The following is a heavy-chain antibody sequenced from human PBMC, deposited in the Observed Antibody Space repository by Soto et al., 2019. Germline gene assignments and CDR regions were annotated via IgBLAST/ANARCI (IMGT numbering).Heavy chain of an antibody. CDR2: IWYDGSNK. D-gene: IGHD6-13*01. J-gene: IGHJ4*02. CDR3: ARDEFAGNRYFDY. CDR1: GFTFSTYG. V-gene: IGHV3-33*01. Sequence: GGSLRLSCAASGFTFSTYGIHWVRQAPGKGLEWVAVIWYDGSNKYYADSVKGRFTISRDNSTSTAYMELSSLRSEDTAVYYCARDEFAGNRYFDYWGQGTLVTVSS.